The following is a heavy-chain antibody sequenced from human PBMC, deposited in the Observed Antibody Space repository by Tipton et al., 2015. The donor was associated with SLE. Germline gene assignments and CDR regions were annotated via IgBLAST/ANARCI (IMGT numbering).Heavy chain of an antibody. CDR1: GFTFDDYA. Sequence: GSLRLSCAAFGFTFDDYAMHWVRQAPGKGLEWVSAISGYGDTTYYADSVKGRFTISRDNAKNTVFLQMNSLRVDDTAMYYCAKDTAYSGSYYFWNYWGQGMLVTVSS. V-gene: IGHV3-23*01. CDR2: ISGYGDTT. J-gene: IGHJ4*02. D-gene: IGHD1-26*01. CDR3: AKDTAYSGSYYFWNY.